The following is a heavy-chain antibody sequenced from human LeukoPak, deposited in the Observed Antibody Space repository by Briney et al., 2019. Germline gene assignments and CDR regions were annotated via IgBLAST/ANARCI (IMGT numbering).Heavy chain of an antibody. J-gene: IGHJ4*02. D-gene: IGHD3-22*01. CDR2: IDSSSYNI. Sequence: GGSLRLSCVASGFTSSIYSMNWVRQAPGKGLEWVSSIDSSSYNIYYADSVKGRFTISRDNAQSSVFLQMNSLRAEDTAVYYCARDLAYYYDRNYDWGQGTLVTVSS. CDR3: ARDLAYYYDRNYD. V-gene: IGHV3-21*01. CDR1: GFTSSIYS.